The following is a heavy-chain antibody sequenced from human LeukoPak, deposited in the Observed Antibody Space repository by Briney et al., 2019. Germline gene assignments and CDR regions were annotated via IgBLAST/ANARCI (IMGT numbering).Heavy chain of an antibody. D-gene: IGHD2-2*01. CDR1: GGSISSYY. V-gene: IGHV4-59*01. Sequence: SSETLSLTCTVSGGSISSYYWSWIRQPPGKGLEWIGYIYYTGSTNYNPSLMSRVTISADTSKNQFSLKLSSVTAADTAVYYCARDRTDYYGMDVWGQGTTVTVSS. CDR3: ARDRTDYYGMDV. CDR2: IYYTGST. J-gene: IGHJ6*02.